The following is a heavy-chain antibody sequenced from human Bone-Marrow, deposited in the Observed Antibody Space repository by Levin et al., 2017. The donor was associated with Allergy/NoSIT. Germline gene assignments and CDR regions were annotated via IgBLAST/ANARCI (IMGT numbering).Heavy chain of an antibody. CDR1: GYTFTSYY. J-gene: IGHJ3*02. D-gene: IGHD2-15*01. V-gene: IGHV1-46*01. CDR2: INPSGGSP. CDR3: AREFVVVVVATAPPRDSDAFDI. Sequence: ASVKVSCKASGYTFTSYYMHWVRQAPGQGLEWMGIINPSGGSPTYAQKFQGRVTMTRDTSTSTVYTELSSLRSEDTAVYYCAREFVVVVVATAPPRDSDAFDIWGQGTMVTVSS.